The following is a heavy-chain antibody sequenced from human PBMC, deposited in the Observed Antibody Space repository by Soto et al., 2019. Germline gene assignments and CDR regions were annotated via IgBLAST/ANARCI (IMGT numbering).Heavy chain of an antibody. J-gene: IGHJ4*02. V-gene: IGHV3-53*01. CDR2: IYSGGST. CDR3: ARMMVPAAGISY. D-gene: IGHD6-13*01. Sequence: EVQLVESGGGLIQPGGSLRLSCAASGFTVSSNYMSWVRQAPGKGLEWVSVIYSGGSTYYADSVKGRFTISRDNSKNTLYLQMNGLRAEDTAVYYCARMMVPAAGISYWGQGTLVTVSS. CDR1: GFTVSSNY.